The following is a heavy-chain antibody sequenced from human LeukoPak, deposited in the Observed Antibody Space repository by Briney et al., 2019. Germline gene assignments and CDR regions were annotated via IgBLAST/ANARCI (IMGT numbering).Heavy chain of an antibody. CDR2: SIPIFGTA. Sequence: ASVTVSCKCSVCTFSSYAISWVRQPPGQGLEWMGGSIPIFGTANYAQKFQGRGTITADKSTSTAYMELSSLRSEDTAVYYCARDAHDYGDPRAFGMDFWGKGTTVTVS. D-gene: IGHD4-17*01. CDR3: ARDAHDYGDPRAFGMDF. CDR1: VCTFSSYA. J-gene: IGHJ6*04. V-gene: IGHV1-69*06.